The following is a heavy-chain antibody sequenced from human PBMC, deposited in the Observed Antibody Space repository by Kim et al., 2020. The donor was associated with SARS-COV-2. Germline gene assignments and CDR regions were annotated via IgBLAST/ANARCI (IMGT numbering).Heavy chain of an antibody. J-gene: IGHJ4*02. CDR3: AKDDAAGTGDYYFDY. CDR2: ISYDGSNK. Sequence: GGSLRLSCAASGFTFSSYGMHWVRQAPGKGLEWVAVISYDGSNKYYADSVKGRFTISRDNSKNTLYLQMNSLRAEDTAVYYCAKDDAAGTGDYYFDYWGQGTLVTVSS. V-gene: IGHV3-30*18. CDR1: GFTFSSYG. D-gene: IGHD6-13*01.